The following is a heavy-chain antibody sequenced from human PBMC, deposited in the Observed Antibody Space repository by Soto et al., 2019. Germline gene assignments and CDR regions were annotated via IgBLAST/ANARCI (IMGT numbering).Heavy chain of an antibody. J-gene: IGHJ5*02. CDR1: GFSLNTRLVG. CDR3: ALSFGRDVSGTHYFAP. CDR2: IYWDAIE. V-gene: IGHV2-5*02. Sequence: QITLKESGPTLVKPTQPLPRTCTFSGFSLNTRLVGVGWIRQPPGKPLEWLALIYWDAIEGYSPSLKNRLTITTDPSKNQVVLTMTDMDPMDTATYYCALSFGRDVSGTHYFAPWGQGTLVTVSS. D-gene: IGHD3-10*01.